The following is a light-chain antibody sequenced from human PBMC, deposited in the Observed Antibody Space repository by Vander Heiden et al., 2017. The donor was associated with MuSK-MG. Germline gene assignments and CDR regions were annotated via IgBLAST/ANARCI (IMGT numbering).Light chain of an antibody. V-gene: IGKV1-9*01. CDR3: QQLNSTPIT. CDR1: LGISSY. J-gene: IGKJ4*01. CDR2: AAS. Sequence: DIQLTQSPSFLSASVGDRVTITCRASLGISSYLAWYQQKPGKAPKLLIYAASTLQSGVPSRFSGSGSGTEFTLTISSLQPEDFATYYCQQLNSTPITFGRGTKVDIK.